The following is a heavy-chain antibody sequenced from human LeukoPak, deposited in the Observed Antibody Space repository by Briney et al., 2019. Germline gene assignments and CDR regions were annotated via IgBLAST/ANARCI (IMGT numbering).Heavy chain of an antibody. Sequence: GGSLRLSCAASGFTFSHAWMSWLRRAPGKGLEWVGRIDYGAPVKGRFTISRDDSNDSLYLHMSSLRTDDTAVYYCTTDKDYASGRGWGQGTLVTVSS. J-gene: IGHJ4*02. CDR1: GFTFSHAW. CDR2: I. V-gene: IGHV3-15*01. CDR3: TTDKDYASGRG. D-gene: IGHD3-10*01.